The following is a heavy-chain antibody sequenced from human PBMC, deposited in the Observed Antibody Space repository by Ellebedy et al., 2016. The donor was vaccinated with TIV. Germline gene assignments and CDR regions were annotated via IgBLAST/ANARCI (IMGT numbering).Heavy chain of an antibody. CDR3: AKVAAGPGGVWVFDY. CDR1: GFSFSGYA. Sequence: GESLKISCAASGFSFSGYAMSWVRQAPGKGLEWVSSISKSGSSTYYADSEKGRFTISRDNSKNTLYLQMNSLRAEDTAVYYCAKVAAGPGGVWVFDYWGQGTLVTVSS. D-gene: IGHD6-6*01. CDR2: ISKSGSST. J-gene: IGHJ4*02. V-gene: IGHV3-23*01.